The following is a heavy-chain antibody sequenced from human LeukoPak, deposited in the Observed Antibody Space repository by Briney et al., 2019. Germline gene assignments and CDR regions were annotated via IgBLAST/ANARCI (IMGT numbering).Heavy chain of an antibody. V-gene: IGHV3-23*01. CDR2: ISGNGVST. J-gene: IGHJ4*02. D-gene: IGHD5-18*01. Sequence: GGSLRLSCAASGFTFSSYAMSWVRQAPGKGLEWVSGISGNGVSTYYADSVKGRFTISRDNSKNTLYLQMNSLRAEDRAVYYCARAGDNTTMVTQWGQGTLVTVSS. CDR1: GFTFSSYA. CDR3: ARAGDNTTMVTQ.